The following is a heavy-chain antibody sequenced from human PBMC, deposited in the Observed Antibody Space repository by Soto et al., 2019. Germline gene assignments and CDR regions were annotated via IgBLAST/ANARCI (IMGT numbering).Heavy chain of an antibody. CDR3: ARYKSNYYYGMDV. J-gene: IGHJ6*02. Sequence: SETLSLTCTVSGGSIGGYYWSWIRQPPGKGLEWIGYIYCSGITNYNPSLKSRVIISVDTSKNQFSLKLSSVTAADTAVYYCARYKSNYYYGMDVWGQGTTVTVSS. D-gene: IGHD1-20*01. CDR2: IYCSGIT. CDR1: GGSIGGYY. V-gene: IGHV4-59*01.